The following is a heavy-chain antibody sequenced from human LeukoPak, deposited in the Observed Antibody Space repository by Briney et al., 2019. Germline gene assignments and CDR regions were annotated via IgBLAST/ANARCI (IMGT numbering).Heavy chain of an antibody. CDR2: INPNSGGT. J-gene: IGHJ4*02. V-gene: IGHV1-2*02. CDR3: ARGPYYYDSSGYLSY. D-gene: IGHD3-22*01. CDR1: GYSFTDYY. Sequence: ASVKVSCKTSGYSFTDYYMHWVRQAPGQGLEWMGWINPNSGGTNYAQKFQGRVTMTRDTSISTAYMELSRLRSDDTAVYYCARGPYYYDSSGYLSYWGQGTLVTVSS.